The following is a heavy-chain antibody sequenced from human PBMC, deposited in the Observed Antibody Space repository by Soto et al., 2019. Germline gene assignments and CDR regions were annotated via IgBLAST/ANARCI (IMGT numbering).Heavy chain of an antibody. D-gene: IGHD4-17*01. CDR1: GFDFSYYT. J-gene: IGHJ3*02. CDR3: ARLRSDAFDS. V-gene: IGHV3-21*02. CDR2: ISASSSHK. Sequence: EVQLVESGGRLVKPGESLRLSCVASGFDFSYYTMNWVRQAPGKGLEWVSAISASSSHKYSADSVRGRFTFSRDNANNSLYLQMNNLRVEDTAVYYCARLRSDAFDSWGQGTLVTVSS.